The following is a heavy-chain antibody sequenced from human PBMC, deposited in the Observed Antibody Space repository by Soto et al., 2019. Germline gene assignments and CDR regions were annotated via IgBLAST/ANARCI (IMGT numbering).Heavy chain of an antibody. Sequence: SETLSLTCAVSSGSIDNVYWWSWVRQSPGKGLEWIGDTSHDGVTNYNPSLESRVTISIDTSKNQFSLDLNSVTAADTAVYYCARHLSVRGVFDFWGQGTQVTGSS. V-gene: IGHV4-4*02. D-gene: IGHD3-10*01. CDR3: ARHLSVRGVFDF. J-gene: IGHJ4*02. CDR2: TSHDGVT. CDR1: SGSIDNVYW.